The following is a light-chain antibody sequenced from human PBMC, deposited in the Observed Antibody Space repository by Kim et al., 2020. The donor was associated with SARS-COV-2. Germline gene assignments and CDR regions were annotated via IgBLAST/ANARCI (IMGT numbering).Light chain of an antibody. CDR1: YY. Sequence: YYASWYQQKPRQAPVVVIYGRNDRPSGIPDRFSGSNSGNTASLTITGAQAEDEANYYCNSRDTSGNHLVFGGGTQLTVL. J-gene: IGLJ3*02. V-gene: IGLV3-19*01. CDR3: NSRDTSGNHLV. CDR2: GRN.